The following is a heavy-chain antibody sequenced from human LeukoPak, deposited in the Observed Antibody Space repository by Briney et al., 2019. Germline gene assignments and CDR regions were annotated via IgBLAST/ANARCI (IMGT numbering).Heavy chain of an antibody. J-gene: IGHJ4*02. CDR2: INYSGST. Sequence: SETLSLTCTVSGGSISSYYWSWIRQPPGKGLEWIGYINYSGSTNYNPSLKSRVTISVDTSKNQFSLKLTSVTAADTAVYYCARVEVVVTAMIDYWGQGTLVTVSS. CDR1: GGSISSYY. V-gene: IGHV4-59*12. CDR3: ARVEVVVTAMIDY. D-gene: IGHD2-21*02.